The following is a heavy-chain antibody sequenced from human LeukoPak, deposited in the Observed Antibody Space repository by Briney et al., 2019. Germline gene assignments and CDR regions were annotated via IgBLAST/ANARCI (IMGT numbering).Heavy chain of an antibody. Sequence: GGSLRLSCAASGFTFSSYSMNWVRQAPGKGLEWVSSISSSSSYIYYADSVKGRFTISRDNAKNSLYLQMNSLRAEDTAVYYCARGAVSIAAAGTSDHWGQGTLVTVSS. D-gene: IGHD6-13*01. J-gene: IGHJ4*02. CDR2: ISSSSSYI. CDR1: GFTFSSYS. CDR3: ARGAVSIAAAGTSDH. V-gene: IGHV3-21*01.